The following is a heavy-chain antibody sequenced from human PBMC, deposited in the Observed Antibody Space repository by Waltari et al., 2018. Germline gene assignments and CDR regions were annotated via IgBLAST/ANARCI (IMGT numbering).Heavy chain of an antibody. CDR2: INPNSDGT. J-gene: IGHJ5*02. CDR1: GYTFTGYY. Sequence: QVQLVQSGAEVKKPGASVKVSCKASGYTFTGYYMHWVRQAPGQGLEWMGWINPNSDGTNDAQKFQGRVTMTRDTSISTAYMELSRLRSDDTAVYYCARSRLPGAGGTRENWFDPWGQGTLVTVSS. V-gene: IGHV1-2*02. D-gene: IGHD6-19*01. CDR3: ARSRLPGAGGTRENWFDP.